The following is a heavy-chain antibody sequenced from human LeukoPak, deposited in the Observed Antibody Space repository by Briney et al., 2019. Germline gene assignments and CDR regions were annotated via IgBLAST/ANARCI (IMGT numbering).Heavy chain of an antibody. V-gene: IGHV3-48*01. J-gene: IGHJ4*02. Sequence: GGSVRLSCEASGFNFSSYPMKWGRQAPGKGLERVSYISRNAIYYADAVEGRFTISRDNAQNSLSLQMNSLRADDTAVYYRARDGGIQCELDSSGQRSLVTVSS. D-gene: IGHD3-16*01. CDR1: GFNFSSYP. CDR3: ARDGGIQCELDS. CDR2: ISRNAI.